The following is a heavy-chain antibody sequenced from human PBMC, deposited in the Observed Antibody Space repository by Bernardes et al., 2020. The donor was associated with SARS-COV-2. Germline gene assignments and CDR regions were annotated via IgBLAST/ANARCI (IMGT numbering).Heavy chain of an antibody. Sequence: GVSLRLSCAASGFTFSDYYMSWIRQAPGKGLEWVSYISSSSSYTNYADSVKGRFTISRDNAKNSLYLQMNSLRAEDTAVYYCARDLSSSGWNYYYYYGMDVWGQGTTVTISS. CDR2: ISSSSSYT. J-gene: IGHJ6*02. CDR1: GFTFSDYY. V-gene: IGHV3-11*06. CDR3: ARDLSSSGWNYYYYYGMDV. D-gene: IGHD6-19*01.